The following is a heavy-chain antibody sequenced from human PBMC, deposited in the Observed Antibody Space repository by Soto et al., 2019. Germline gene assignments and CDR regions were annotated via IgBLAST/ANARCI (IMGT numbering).Heavy chain of an antibody. D-gene: IGHD6-6*01. Sequence: PGGSLRLSCAASGFTFSSYGMHWVRQAPGKGLEWVAVIWYDGSNKYYADSVKGRFTISRDNSKNTLYLQMNSLRAEDTAVYYCARDIVSRARAARLYFYGMDVWGQGTTVTVSS. V-gene: IGHV3-33*01. CDR3: ARDIVSRARAARLYFYGMDV. CDR1: GFTFSSYG. CDR2: IWYDGSNK. J-gene: IGHJ6*02.